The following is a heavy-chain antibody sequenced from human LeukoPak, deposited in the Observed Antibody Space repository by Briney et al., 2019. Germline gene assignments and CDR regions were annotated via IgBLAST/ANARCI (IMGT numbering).Heavy chain of an antibody. D-gene: IGHD6-13*01. CDR3: ARRAQRSSSWYLNWFDP. V-gene: IGHV4-34*01. Sequence: PSETLSLTCAVYGGSLSGYYWSWIRQPPGKGLEWIGEINHSGSTNYNPSLKSRVTISVDTSKNQFSLKLSSVTAADTAVYYCARRAQRSSSWYLNWFDPWGQGTLVTASS. CDR1: GGSLSGYY. CDR2: INHSGST. J-gene: IGHJ5*02.